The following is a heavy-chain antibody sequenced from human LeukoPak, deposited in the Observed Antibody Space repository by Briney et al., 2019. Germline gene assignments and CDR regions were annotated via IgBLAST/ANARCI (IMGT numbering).Heavy chain of an antibody. Sequence: SETLSLTCTVSGGSISSSSYYWGWIRQPPGKGLEWIGSIYYSGSTYYNPSLKSRVTISVDTSKNQFSLKLSSVTAADTAVYYCARQGVGSTSPNNWFDPGGQGTLVTVSS. CDR3: ARQGVGSTSPNNWFDP. CDR2: IYYSGST. CDR1: GGSISSSSYY. J-gene: IGHJ5*02. D-gene: IGHD2-2*01. V-gene: IGHV4-39*01.